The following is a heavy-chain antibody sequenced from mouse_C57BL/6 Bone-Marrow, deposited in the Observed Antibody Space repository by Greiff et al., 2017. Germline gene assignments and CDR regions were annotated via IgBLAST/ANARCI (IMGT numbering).Heavy chain of an antibody. CDR1: GYTFTSYW. CDR3: ARKGTGSGYYAMDY. CDR2: INPSNGGT. J-gene: IGHJ4*01. Sequence: VQLQQPGTELVKPGASVKLSCKASGYTFTSYWMHWVKQRPGQGLEWIGYINPSNGGTNYNEKFKSKATLTVDKSSSTAYLQLSSLTSEDAAVYCCARKGTGSGYYAMDYWGQGTSVTVSS. D-gene: IGHD3-2*02. V-gene: IGHV1-53*01.